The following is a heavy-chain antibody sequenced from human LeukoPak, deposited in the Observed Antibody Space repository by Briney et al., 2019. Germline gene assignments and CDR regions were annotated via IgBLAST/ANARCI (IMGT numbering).Heavy chain of an antibody. J-gene: IGHJ4*02. Sequence: PEGSLRLSCAASGFTFSSYGMHWVRQAPGKGLEWVAVMSYDGSTKIYADSVKGRFTISRDNAKNTLYLQMNSLRAEDTAVYYCARDGPEVNYFDYWGQGTLVTVSS. CDR2: MSYDGSTK. V-gene: IGHV3-30*03. CDR1: GFTFSSYG. CDR3: ARDGPEVNYFDY.